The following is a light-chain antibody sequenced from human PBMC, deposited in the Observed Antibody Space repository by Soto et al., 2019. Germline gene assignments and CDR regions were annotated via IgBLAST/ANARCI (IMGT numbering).Light chain of an antibody. V-gene: IGKV3-15*01. CDR2: GAS. CDR3: QQDNKLPLT. J-gene: IGKJ2*01. Sequence: EIVMTQSPATLSVSPGERATVSCRASQSVSSNLACYQQKPGQAPWLLIYGASTMAIDIPARFSGSGSGAEFTLSIGSRQTANFAVYYCQQDNKLPLTFGKGTKLEIK. CDR1: QSVSSN.